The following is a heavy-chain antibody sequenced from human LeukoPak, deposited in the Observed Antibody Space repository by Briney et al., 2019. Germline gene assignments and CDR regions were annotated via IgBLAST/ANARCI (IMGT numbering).Heavy chain of an antibody. D-gene: IGHD5-24*01. CDR3: AIRDGHTDH. J-gene: IGHJ4*02. Sequence: ASVKVSCKTSGYTFTNYAMHWVRQAPGQTIEWLAWINPANGYTRYSQHFQDRVTVSSDTSADAAYMELSSLRSEDKAIYYCAIRDGHTDHWGQGTLVTVSS. V-gene: IGHV1-3*03. CDR1: GYTFTNYA. CDR2: INPANGYT.